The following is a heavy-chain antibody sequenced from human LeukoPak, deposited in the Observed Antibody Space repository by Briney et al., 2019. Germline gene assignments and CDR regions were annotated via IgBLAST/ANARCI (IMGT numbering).Heavy chain of an antibody. CDR1: GGSFSSSNW. CDR3: ARDDDYGDYSMRY. CDR2: IYHSGST. Sequence: SETLSLTCAVSGGSFSSSNWWSWVRQPPGKGLEWIGEIYHSGSTNYNPSLKSRVTISVDKSKNQFSLKLSSVTAADTAVYYCARDDDYGDYSMRYWGQGTLVTVSS. J-gene: IGHJ4*02. V-gene: IGHV4-4*02. D-gene: IGHD4-17*01.